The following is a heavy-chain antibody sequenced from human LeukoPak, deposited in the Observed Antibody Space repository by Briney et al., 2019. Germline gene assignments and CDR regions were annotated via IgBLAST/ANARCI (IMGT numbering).Heavy chain of an antibody. CDR1: GFTFSSYG. CDR2: IRYDGSNK. D-gene: IGHD3-9*01. Sequence: GGSLRLSCAASGFTFSSYGMHWVRQAPGKGLEWVAFIRYDGSNKYYADSVKGRFTISRDNSKNTLYLQMNSLRAEDTAVYYCAKDGAYDILTGYSYFDYWGQGTLVTVSS. CDR3: AKDGAYDILTGYSYFDY. V-gene: IGHV3-30*02. J-gene: IGHJ4*02.